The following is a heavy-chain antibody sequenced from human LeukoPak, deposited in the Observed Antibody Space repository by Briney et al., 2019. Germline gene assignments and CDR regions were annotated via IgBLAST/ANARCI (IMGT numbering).Heavy chain of an antibody. CDR1: GYTFTSYD. Sequence: ASVKVSCKASGYTFTSYDINWVRQATGQGLEWVGWINPNSGGTNYAQKFQGRVTMTRDTSISTAYMELSRLRSDDTAVYYCARNPTVAGRQRGFDPWGQGTLVTVSS. V-gene: IGHV1-2*02. CDR3: ARNPTVAGRQRGFDP. CDR2: INPNSGGT. D-gene: IGHD6-19*01. J-gene: IGHJ5*02.